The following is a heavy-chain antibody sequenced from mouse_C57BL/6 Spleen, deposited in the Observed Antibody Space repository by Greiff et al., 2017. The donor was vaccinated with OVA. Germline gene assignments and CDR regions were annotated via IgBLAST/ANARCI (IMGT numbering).Heavy chain of an antibody. CDR2: IDPNSGGT. CDR3: AREEDGYGAMDY. J-gene: IGHJ4*01. V-gene: IGHV1-72*01. CDR1: GFTFTSYW. Sequence: QVKLQQPGAELVRPGASVKLSCKASGFTFTSYWMHWVKQRPGRGLEWMGRIDPNSGGTKYNAKFKSKATLTVDTPSSTAYMQLSSLTSEDSAVYYCAREEDGYGAMDYWGQGTSVTVSS. D-gene: IGHD2-2*01.